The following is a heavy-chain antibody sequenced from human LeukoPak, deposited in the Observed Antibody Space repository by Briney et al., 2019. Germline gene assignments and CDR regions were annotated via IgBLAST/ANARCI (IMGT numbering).Heavy chain of an antibody. Sequence: ASVKVSCKASGYTFTSYDINWLRQATGQGLDWMGWMNPNSGNTGYPQKFQGRVTMTRNTSISTAYMELSSLRSEDTAVYYCARGRHPVRRRYSSSWYGGNWFDPWGQGTLVTVSS. CDR2: MNPNSGNT. CDR3: ARGRHPVRRRYSSSWYGGNWFDP. V-gene: IGHV1-8*01. J-gene: IGHJ5*02. D-gene: IGHD6-13*01. CDR1: GYTFTSYD.